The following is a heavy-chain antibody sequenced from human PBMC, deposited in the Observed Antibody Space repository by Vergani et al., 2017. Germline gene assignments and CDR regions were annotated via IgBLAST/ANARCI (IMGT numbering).Heavy chain of an antibody. D-gene: IGHD4-11*01. J-gene: IGHJ6*03. CDR3: ARTTVTTSHYYYYYMDV. CDR1: GVTFSSYA. Sequence: QVQLVQSGAEVKKPGSSVKVSCKASGVTFSSYAISWVRQAPGQGLEWMGGIIPIFGTANYAQKFQGRVTITADESTSTAYMELSRLRSEDTAVYYCARTTVTTSHYYYYYMDVWGKGTTVTVSS. V-gene: IGHV1-69*01. CDR2: IIPIFGTA.